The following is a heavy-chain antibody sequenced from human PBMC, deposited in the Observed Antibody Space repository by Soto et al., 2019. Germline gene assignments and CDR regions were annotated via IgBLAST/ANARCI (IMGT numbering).Heavy chain of an antibody. CDR2: MNPNSGNT. CDR1: GYTFTSYD. V-gene: IGHV1-8*01. Sequence: QVQLVQSGAEVKKPGASVKVSCKASGYTFTSYDINWVRQATGQGLEWMGWMNPNSGNTGYEQKFQGRVTMTRNTSIGTAYMELSSLRSEDTAVYYCAGAYYDVWSGYSEKYGMDVWGQGTTVTVSS. D-gene: IGHD3-3*01. J-gene: IGHJ6*02. CDR3: AGAYYDVWSGYSEKYGMDV.